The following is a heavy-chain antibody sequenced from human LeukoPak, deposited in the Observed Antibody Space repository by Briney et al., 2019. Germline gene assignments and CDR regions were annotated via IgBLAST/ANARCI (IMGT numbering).Heavy chain of an antibody. CDR1: GFTFSRYT. V-gene: IGHV3-23*01. Sequence: GGSLRLSCAASGFTFSRYTMSWVRQAPGKGLEWVSGSGRDGATYYVDSVKGRFIISRDDSKNTVYLQMNSLRADGTAVYYCANLEITMIRGPWGQGTLVTVSS. CDR2: SGRDGAT. J-gene: IGHJ5*02. D-gene: IGHD3-10*01. CDR3: ANLEITMIRGP.